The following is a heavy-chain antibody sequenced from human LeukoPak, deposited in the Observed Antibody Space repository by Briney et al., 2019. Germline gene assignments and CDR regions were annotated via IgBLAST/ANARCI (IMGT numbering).Heavy chain of an antibody. V-gene: IGHV1-2*02. CDR3: ARFGCSSTSCYIDY. CDR1: GYTFTGYY. Sequence: GASVKGSCKASGYTFTGYYMHWVRQAPGQGLEWMGWINPNSGGTNYAQKFQGRVTMTRDTSISTAYMELSRLISDDTAVYYCARFGCSSTSCYIDYWGQGTLVTVSS. J-gene: IGHJ4*02. D-gene: IGHD2-2*02. CDR2: INPNSGGT.